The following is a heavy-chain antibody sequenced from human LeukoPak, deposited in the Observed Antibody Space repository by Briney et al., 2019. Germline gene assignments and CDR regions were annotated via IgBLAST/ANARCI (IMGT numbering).Heavy chain of an antibody. V-gene: IGHV4-59*12. CDR3: ARSERLAAAGTFDY. CDR2: IYYSGST. J-gene: IGHJ4*02. CDR1: GGSISSYY. Sequence: SETLSLTGTVSGGSISSYYWSWIRQPPGKGREWIGYIYYSGSTNYNPSLKSRVTISVDRSKHQFSLKLSSVTAADTAVYYCARSERLAAAGTFDYWGQGTLVTVSS. D-gene: IGHD6-13*01.